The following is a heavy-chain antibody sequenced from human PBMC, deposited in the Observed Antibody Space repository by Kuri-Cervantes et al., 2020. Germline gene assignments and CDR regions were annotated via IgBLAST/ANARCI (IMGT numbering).Heavy chain of an antibody. Sequence: SSVNVSCKASGGTFSSYAISWVRQAPGQGLEWMGGIIPIFGTANYAQKFQGRVMITTDESTSTTYMELSSLRSEDTAVYYCARVTAAAFYYYYYYMDVWGKGTTVTVSS. D-gene: IGHD6-13*01. CDR2: IIPIFGTA. V-gene: IGHV1-69*05. CDR3: ARVTAAAFYYYYYYMDV. CDR1: GGTFSSYA. J-gene: IGHJ6*03.